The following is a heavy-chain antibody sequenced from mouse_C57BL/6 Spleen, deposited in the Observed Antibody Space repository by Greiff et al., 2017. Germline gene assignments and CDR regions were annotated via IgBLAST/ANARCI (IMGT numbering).Heavy chain of an antibody. Sequence: VQLKQSGPELVKPGDSVKISCKASGYSFTGYFMNWVMQSHGKSLEWIGRINPYNGDTFYNQKFKGKATLTVDKSSSTAHMELRSLTSEDSAVYYCARSLITTVVAFDYWGQGTTLTVSS. CDR3: ARSLITTVVAFDY. D-gene: IGHD1-1*01. J-gene: IGHJ2*01. CDR1: GYSFTGYF. V-gene: IGHV1-20*01. CDR2: INPYNGDT.